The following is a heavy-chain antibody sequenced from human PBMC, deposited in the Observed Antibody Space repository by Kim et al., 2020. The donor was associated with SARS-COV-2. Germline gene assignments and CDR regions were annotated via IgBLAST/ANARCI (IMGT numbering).Heavy chain of an antibody. V-gene: IGHV7-4-1*01. D-gene: IGHD1-1*01. CDR2: INTNTGNP. CDR3: AREGTTGTIDPVDP. Sequence: ASVKVSCKASGYTFTSYAMNWVRQAPGQGLEWMGWINTNTGNPTYAQGFTGRFVFSLDTSVSTAYLQICSLKAEDTAVYYCAREGTTGTIDPVDPWGQGTLVTVSS. CDR1: GYTFTSYA. J-gene: IGHJ5*02.